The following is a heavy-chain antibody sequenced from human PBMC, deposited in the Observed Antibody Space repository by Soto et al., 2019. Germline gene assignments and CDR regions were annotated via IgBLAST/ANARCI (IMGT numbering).Heavy chain of an antibody. D-gene: IGHD3-9*01. V-gene: IGHV1-2*04. CDR2: INPNSGGT. CDR1: GYTFTGYY. CDR3: ARGRGGVYYDILTVDYYYYGMDV. J-gene: IGHJ6*02. Sequence: QVQLVQSGAEVKKPGASVKVSCKASGYTFTGYYMHWVRQAPGQGLEWMGWINPNSGGTNYAQKFQGWVTMTRDTSMSTAYMELSRVRSDDTAVYYCARGRGGVYYDILTVDYYYYGMDVWGQGTTVTVSS.